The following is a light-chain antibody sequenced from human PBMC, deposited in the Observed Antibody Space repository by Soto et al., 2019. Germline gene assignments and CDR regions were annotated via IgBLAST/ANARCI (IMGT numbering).Light chain of an antibody. V-gene: IGLV1-40*01. CDR2: GDN. CDR1: SSNIGANYD. Sequence: QSVLTQPPSVSGAPGQRVTISCTGSSSNIGANYDVHWYQHLPGRAPRLLVYGDNNRPSGVPDRFSGSKSGTSASLAITGLQPEDEADFYCQSYDSSLRAWVFGGGTKLTVL. J-gene: IGLJ3*02. CDR3: QSYDSSLRAWV.